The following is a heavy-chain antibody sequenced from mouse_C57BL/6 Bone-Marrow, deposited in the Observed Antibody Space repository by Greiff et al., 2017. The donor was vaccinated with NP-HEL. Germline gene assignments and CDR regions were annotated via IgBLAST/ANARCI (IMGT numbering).Heavy chain of an antibody. CDR3: ARCTRTYDAMDY. D-gene: IGHD1-1*01. Sequence: VKLQQSGAELVRPGSSVKLSCKASGYTFTSYWMHWVKQRPIQGLEWIGNIDPSDSETHYNQKFKDKATLTVDKSSSTADMQLSSLTSEDSAVDYCARCTRTYDAMDYWGQGTSVTVSS. V-gene: IGHV1-52*01. J-gene: IGHJ4*01. CDR1: GYTFTSYW. CDR2: IDPSDSET.